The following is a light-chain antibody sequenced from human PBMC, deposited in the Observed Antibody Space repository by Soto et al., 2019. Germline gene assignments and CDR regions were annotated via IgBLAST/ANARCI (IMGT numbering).Light chain of an antibody. CDR3: QQRSNWPWT. CDR2: DAS. Sequence: EIVLTQSPATLSLSPGERATLSCRASQSVISYLAWYQQKPGQAPRLLIYDASNRATGIPARFSGSGSGTDVPLTISSLEPEDFAVYYCQQRSNWPWTFGQGTKVEIK. CDR1: QSVISY. V-gene: IGKV3-11*01. J-gene: IGKJ1*01.